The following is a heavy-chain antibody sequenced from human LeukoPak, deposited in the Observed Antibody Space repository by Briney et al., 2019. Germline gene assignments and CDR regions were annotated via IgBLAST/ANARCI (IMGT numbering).Heavy chain of an antibody. CDR3: ARGVVPAAMDPPSAFDI. CDR1: GGSISSSSYY. D-gene: IGHD2-2*01. Sequence: PSETLSLTCTVSGGSISSSSYYWGWIRQPPGKGLEWIGSIYYSGSTYYNPSLKSRVTISVDTSKNQFSLKLSSVTAADTAVYYCARGVVPAAMDPPSAFDICGQGTMVTVSS. CDR2: IYYSGST. V-gene: IGHV4-39*07. J-gene: IGHJ3*02.